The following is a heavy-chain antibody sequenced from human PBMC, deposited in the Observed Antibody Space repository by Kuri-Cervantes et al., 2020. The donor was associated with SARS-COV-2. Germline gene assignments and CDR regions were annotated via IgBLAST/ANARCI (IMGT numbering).Heavy chain of an antibody. CDR1: EYNFSGYY. V-gene: IGHV1-2*02. J-gene: IGHJ4*02. Sequence: ASVKVSCKASEYNFSGYYLYWVRQAPGQGLEWMGWINPNTGDTNYAQRFQARVTMARDTSISTAYMELTRLKSDDTAVYYCVRRXDTGIVRYWGQGTLVTVSS. D-gene: IGHD5-18*01. CDR3: VRRXDTGIVRY. CDR2: INPNTGDT.